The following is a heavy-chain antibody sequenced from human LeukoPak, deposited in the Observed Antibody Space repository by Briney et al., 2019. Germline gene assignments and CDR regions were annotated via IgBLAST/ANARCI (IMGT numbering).Heavy chain of an antibody. CDR1: GFTFSSYG. CDR2: ISYDGSTK. V-gene: IGHV3-30*18. D-gene: IGHD6-13*01. CDR3: AKEGSEYTSRCLDY. Sequence: PGGSLRLSCAASGFTFSSYGMHWVRQAPGKGLEWVAVISYDGSTKYYADSVQGRFTISRDNSKNTLSLQMNSLRTEDTAMYYCAKEGSEYTSRCLDYWGQGTLVTVSS. J-gene: IGHJ4*02.